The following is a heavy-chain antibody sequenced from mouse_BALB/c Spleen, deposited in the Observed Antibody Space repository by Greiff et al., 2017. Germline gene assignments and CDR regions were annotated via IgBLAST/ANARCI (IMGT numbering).Heavy chain of an antibody. D-gene: IGHD2-1*01. Sequence: QVQLQQSGAELARPGASVKLSCKASGYTFTDYYINWVKQRTGQGLEWIGEIYPGSGNTYYNEKFKGKATLTADKSSSTAYMQLSSLTSEDSAVYFCAIYYGNYGLAYWGQGTLVTVSA. CDR2: IYPGSGNT. CDR3: AIYYGNYGLAY. V-gene: IGHV1-77*01. J-gene: IGHJ3*01. CDR1: GYTFTDYY.